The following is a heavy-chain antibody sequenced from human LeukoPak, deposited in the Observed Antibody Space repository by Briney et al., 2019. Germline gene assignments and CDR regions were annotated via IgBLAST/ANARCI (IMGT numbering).Heavy chain of an antibody. J-gene: IGHJ4*02. V-gene: IGHV3-7*01. CDR2: KKQDGSEK. Sequence: GGSLRLSCAASGFTFSSYWMSWVRQAPGKGLEWVANKKQDGSEKYYVDSVKGRFTISRDNAKNSLYLQMNSLRAEDTAVYYCARDEMITFGGVIVESPIDYGGQGTLVTVSS. D-gene: IGHD3-16*02. CDR1: GFTFSSYW. CDR3: ARDEMITFGGVIVESPIDY.